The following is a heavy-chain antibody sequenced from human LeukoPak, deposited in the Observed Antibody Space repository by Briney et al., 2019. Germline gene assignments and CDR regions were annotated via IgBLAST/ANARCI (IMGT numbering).Heavy chain of an antibody. CDR3: ARARNLGYCSGGSCRSFDY. Sequence: GGSLRLSCAASGFTFSSYGMHWVRQAPGKGLEWVAVISYDGSNKYYADSVKGRFTISRDNSKNTLYPQMNSLRAEDTAVYYCARARNLGYCSGGSCRSFDYWGQGTLVTVSS. J-gene: IGHJ4*02. CDR1: GFTFSSYG. V-gene: IGHV3-30*03. D-gene: IGHD2-15*01. CDR2: ISYDGSNK.